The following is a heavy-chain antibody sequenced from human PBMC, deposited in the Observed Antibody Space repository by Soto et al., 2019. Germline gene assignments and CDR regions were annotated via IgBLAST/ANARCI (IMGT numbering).Heavy chain of an antibody. CDR3: ARLVYDTRLNYMYFDF. Sequence: SETLSLTCAVSGYSISNGYYWGWIRQPPGKGLEWIGTIYLSGRPTYNPSFERRVAISVDTSKNQFSLKLTSVTAADTAIYFCARLVYDTRLNYMYFDFWGQGALVTVSS. J-gene: IGHJ4*02. V-gene: IGHV4-38-2*01. CDR1: GYSISNGYY. D-gene: IGHD2-8*01. CDR2: IYLSGRP.